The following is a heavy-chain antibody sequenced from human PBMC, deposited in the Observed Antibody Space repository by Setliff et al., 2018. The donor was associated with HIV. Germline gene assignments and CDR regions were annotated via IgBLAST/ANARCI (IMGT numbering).Heavy chain of an antibody. Sequence: GGSLRLSCAASGFTFSNYWMTWVRQAPGRGLESVANIKQDGSEKFYVDPVKGRFTISRDNAKNSLYLQMNSLRDDDTAVYYCARESGYTGGWGYGATYNYYMDVWGKGTTVTVSS. V-gene: IGHV3-7*03. D-gene: IGHD6-19*01. J-gene: IGHJ6*03. CDR3: ARESGYTGGWGYGATYNYYMDV. CDR1: GFTFSNYW. CDR2: IKQDGSEK.